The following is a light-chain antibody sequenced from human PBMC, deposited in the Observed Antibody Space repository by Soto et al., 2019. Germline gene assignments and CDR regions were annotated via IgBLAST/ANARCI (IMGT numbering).Light chain of an antibody. CDR2: EVS. Sequence: QPVLTQPASVSGSPGQSITISCTGTSSDVGSYNLVSWYQQHPGKAPKLMIYEVSKRPSGVSNRFSGSKSGNTASLTISGLQAEDEADYYCCSYAGSSTFVAVVFGGGTKLTVL. CDR1: SSDVGSYNL. CDR3: CSYAGSSTFVAVV. J-gene: IGLJ2*01. V-gene: IGLV2-23*02.